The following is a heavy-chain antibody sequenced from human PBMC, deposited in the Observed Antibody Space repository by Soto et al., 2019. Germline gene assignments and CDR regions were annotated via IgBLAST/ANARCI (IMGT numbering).Heavy chain of an antibody. V-gene: IGHV3-23*01. CDR3: VRWNGYGDL. J-gene: IGHJ4*02. CDR2: MSIGGEKT. CDR1: GFSFSDYS. D-gene: IGHD1-1*01. Sequence: EVQVFESGGGLVQPGGSLRLSCAASGFSFSDYSMAWVRQTPEKGLEWVSGMSIGGEKTFYIDSVKGRFIVSRDSSRDTVYFQMNRLRVEDTAVYYCVRWNGYGDLWGQGTLVTVSS.